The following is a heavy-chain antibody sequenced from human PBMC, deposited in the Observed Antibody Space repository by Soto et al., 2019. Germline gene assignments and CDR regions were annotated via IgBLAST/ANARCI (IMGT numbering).Heavy chain of an antibody. D-gene: IGHD1-1*01. V-gene: IGHV4-31*03. CDR1: GGSISSGAYY. Sequence: PSETLSLTCTVSGGSISSGAYYWSWIRQYPGKGLEWIGYIYYSGSTYYNPSLKSRVTISVDTSKNQFSLKLSSVTAADTAVYYCARWPQLEPRFDYWGQGTLVTVPS. J-gene: IGHJ4*02. CDR2: IYYSGST. CDR3: ARWPQLEPRFDY.